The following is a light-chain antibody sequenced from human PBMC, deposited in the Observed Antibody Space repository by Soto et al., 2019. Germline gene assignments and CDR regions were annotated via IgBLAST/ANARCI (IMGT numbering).Light chain of an antibody. Sequence: EIVLTQSPATLSFSPGETATLSCRASQSISNYLAWYQHKPGQAPRLLIFDASNRATGIPARFSGSGSGTDFTLTISGLKPEDFAIYYCQKRGNWPHFGQGTRLEIK. J-gene: IGKJ5*01. V-gene: IGKV3-11*01. CDR2: DAS. CDR3: QKRGNWPH. CDR1: QSISNY.